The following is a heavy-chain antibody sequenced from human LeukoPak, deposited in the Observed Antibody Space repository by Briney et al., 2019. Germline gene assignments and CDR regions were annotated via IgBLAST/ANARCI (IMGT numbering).Heavy chain of an antibody. D-gene: IGHD2-15*01. V-gene: IGHV4-39*07. Sequence: SETLSLTCTVSGGSVSSGDYYWSWIRQPPGKGLEWIGSIYYSGSTYYNPSLKSRVTISVDTSKNQFSLKLSSVTAADTAVYYCARDIVVVVAATPFNWFDPWGQGTLVTVSS. CDR2: IYYSGST. CDR3: ARDIVVVVAATPFNWFDP. CDR1: GGSVSSGDYY. J-gene: IGHJ5*02.